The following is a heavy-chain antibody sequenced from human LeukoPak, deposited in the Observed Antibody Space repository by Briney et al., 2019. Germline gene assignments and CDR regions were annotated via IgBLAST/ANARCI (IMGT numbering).Heavy chain of an antibody. CDR1: GGSISSYY. D-gene: IGHD2-2*01. J-gene: IGHJ6*03. V-gene: IGHV4-4*07. Sequence: SETLSLTCTVSGGSISSYYWSWIRQPAGKGLEWIGRLYTSGSTNYNPSLKSRVTISVDKSKNQFSLKLSSVTAADTAVYYCAREIGYCSSTSCYYYYYYMDVWGKGTTVTVSS. CDR2: LYTSGST. CDR3: AREIGYCSSTSCYYYYYYMDV.